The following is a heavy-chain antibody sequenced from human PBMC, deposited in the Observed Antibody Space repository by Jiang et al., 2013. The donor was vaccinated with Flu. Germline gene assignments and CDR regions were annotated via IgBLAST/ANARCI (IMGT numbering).Heavy chain of an antibody. Sequence: KPTQTLTLTCTFSGFSLGTSGVGVGWIRQPPGKALEWLALIYWDDDKRYSPSLRSRLTITKDTSKNQVVLTMTNMDPVDTATYYCAHRRVWSNDWNSGWFDPWGQGTLVTVSS. CDR2: IYWDDDK. V-gene: IGHV2-5*02. CDR1: GFSLGTSGVG. D-gene: IGHD1-7*01. J-gene: IGHJ5*02. CDR3: AHRRVWSNDWNSGWFDP.